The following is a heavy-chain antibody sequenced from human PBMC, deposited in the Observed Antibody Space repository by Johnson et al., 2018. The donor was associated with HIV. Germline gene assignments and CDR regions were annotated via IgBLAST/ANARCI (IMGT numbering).Heavy chain of an antibody. V-gene: IGHV3-NL1*01. CDR1: GFTFSSYA. Sequence: QVLLVESGGGVVQPGRSLRLSCAASGFTFSSYAMHWVRQAPGKGLEWVSGINWNGGSTGYADSVKGRFTISRDNSKNTLYLQMNSLRVEDTAVYYCARDYDIPRDDAFDIWGQGTMVTVSS. J-gene: IGHJ3*02. CDR2: INWNGGST. CDR3: ARDYDIPRDDAFDI. D-gene: IGHD3-9*01.